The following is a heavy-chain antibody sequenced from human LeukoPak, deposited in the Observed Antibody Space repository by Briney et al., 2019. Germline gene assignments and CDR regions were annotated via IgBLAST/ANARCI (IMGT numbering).Heavy chain of an antibody. CDR1: GGSISSYY. J-gene: IGHJ4*02. D-gene: IGHD3-3*01. CDR2: IHYSGST. V-gene: IGHV4-59*08. Sequence: SETLSLTCTVSGGSISSYYWSWIRQPPGKGLEWIGYIHYSGSTNYNPSLKSRVTISVDTSKNQFSLKLSSVTAADTAVYYCARGYDFWSGSYYFDYWGQGTLVTVSS. CDR3: ARGYDFWSGSYYFDY.